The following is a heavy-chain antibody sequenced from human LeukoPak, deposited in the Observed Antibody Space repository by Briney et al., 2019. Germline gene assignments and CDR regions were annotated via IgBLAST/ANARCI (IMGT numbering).Heavy chain of an antibody. CDR3: AGDSSRGTTVGAFDI. CDR1: GGSISSSSYY. J-gene: IGHJ3*02. CDR2: IYYSGST. D-gene: IGHD4-23*01. V-gene: IGHV4-39*07. Sequence: SETLSLTCTVSGGSISSSSYYWGWIRQPPGKGLEWIGSIYYSGSTYYNPSLKSRVTISVDTSKNQFSLKLSSVTAADTAVYYCAGDSSRGTTVGAFDIWGQGTMVTVSS.